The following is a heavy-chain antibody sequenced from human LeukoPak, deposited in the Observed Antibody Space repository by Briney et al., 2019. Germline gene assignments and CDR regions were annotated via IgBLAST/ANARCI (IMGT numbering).Heavy chain of an antibody. CDR1: GGSISSYY. CDR2: IYYSGST. D-gene: IGHD3-22*01. CDR3: ARDGGFTYYDSSGFDY. V-gene: IGHV4-59*01. J-gene: IGHJ4*02. Sequence: SETLSLTCTVSGGSISSYYWSWIRQPPGKGLEWIGYIYYSGSTNYNPSLKSRVTISVDTSKNQFSLKLSSVTAADTAAYYCARDGGFTYYDSSGFDYWGQGTLVTVSS.